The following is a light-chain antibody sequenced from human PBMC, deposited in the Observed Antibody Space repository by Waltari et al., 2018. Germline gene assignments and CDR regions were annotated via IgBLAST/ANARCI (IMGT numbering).Light chain of an antibody. V-gene: IGKV1-5*03. Sequence: DIQMTQSPSTLSASVGDTVNITCRAGQSISSWLACYQHKPGTAPKLLIDMASSRESGVPSRFRGSGAGKEFTRPISSLQPDDFASYYCKHYDPFSRTFGQGTKVET. CDR2: MAS. J-gene: IGKJ1*01. CDR1: QSISSW. CDR3: KHYDPFSRT.